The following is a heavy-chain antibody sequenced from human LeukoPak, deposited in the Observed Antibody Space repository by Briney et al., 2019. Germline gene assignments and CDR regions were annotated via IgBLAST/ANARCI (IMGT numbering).Heavy chain of an antibody. J-gene: IGHJ4*02. V-gene: IGHV4-59*01. CDR3: SRAPFSNPEF. CDR1: GGSITNYY. Sequence: SETLSLTCTVSGGSITNYYWTWIRQPPGKGLEWIGYISYNGNTNYNPSLKSRVTISIGTSKNQFSLRLSSVTAADTAVYYCSRAPFSNPEFWGQGTLVTVSS. CDR2: ISYNGNT. D-gene: IGHD4-11*01.